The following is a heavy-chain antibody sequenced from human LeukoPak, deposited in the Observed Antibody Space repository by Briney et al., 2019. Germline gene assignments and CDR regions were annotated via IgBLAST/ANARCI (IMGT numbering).Heavy chain of an antibody. CDR1: GYTFTGYY. V-gene: IGHV1-2*02. D-gene: IGHD4-17*01. J-gene: IGHJ5*02. CDR2: INPNSGGT. Sequence: ASVKVSCKASGYTFTGYYMHWVRQAPGQGLEWMGWINPNSGGTNYAQKFQGRVTMTRDTSISTAYMELSRLRSDDTAVYYCAREHLGDYASWFDPWGQGTLVTVSS. CDR3: AREHLGDYASWFDP.